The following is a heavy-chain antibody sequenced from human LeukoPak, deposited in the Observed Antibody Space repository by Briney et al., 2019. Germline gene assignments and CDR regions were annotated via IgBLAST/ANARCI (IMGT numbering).Heavy chain of an antibody. D-gene: IGHD2-15*01. CDR2: ISYDGSNK. Sequence: PGGSLRLSCAASGFTFSSYGMHWVRQAPGKGLEWVAVISYDGSNKYYADSVKGRFTISRDNSKNTLYLQMNSLRAEDPAVYYCAKDHRHCSGGSCYSSPHYYYYGMDVWGQGTTVTVSS. CDR1: GFTFSSYG. V-gene: IGHV3-30*18. CDR3: AKDHRHCSGGSCYSSPHYYYYGMDV. J-gene: IGHJ6*02.